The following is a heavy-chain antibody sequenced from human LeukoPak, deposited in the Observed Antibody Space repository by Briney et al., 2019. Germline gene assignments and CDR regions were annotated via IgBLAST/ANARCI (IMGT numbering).Heavy chain of an antibody. D-gene: IGHD3-10*01. Sequence: GGSLRLSCAASGFTFSSYAMHWVRQAPGKGLEYVSAISSNGGSTYYANSVKGRFTISRDNSKNTLYLQMGSLRAEDMTVYYCARDGGYGSGSYSDYWGQGTLVTVSS. J-gene: IGHJ4*02. CDR2: ISSNGGST. CDR3: ARDGGYGSGSYSDY. CDR1: GFTFSSYA. V-gene: IGHV3-64*01.